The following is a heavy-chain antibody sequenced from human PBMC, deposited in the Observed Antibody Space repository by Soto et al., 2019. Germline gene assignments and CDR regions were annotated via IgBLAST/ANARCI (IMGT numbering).Heavy chain of an antibody. V-gene: IGHV3-21*01. J-gene: IGHJ4*02. CDR2: ISSSSSYL. CDR3: ATDLDNNAWGSFDY. CDR1: GFIFTSYS. D-gene: IGHD7-27*01. Sequence: GGSLRLSCAASGFIFTSYSMNWVRQAPGKGLEWVSSISSSSSYLNYADSVKGRFTISRDNAKNSLYLQMNSLRVEDTAVYYCATDLDNNAWGSFDYWGQGTLVTVS.